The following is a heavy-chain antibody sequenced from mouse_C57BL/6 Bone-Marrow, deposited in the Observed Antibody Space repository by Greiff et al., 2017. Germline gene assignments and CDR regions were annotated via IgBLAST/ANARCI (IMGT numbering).Heavy chain of an antibody. CDR3: ARGVTTDYYAMDY. Sequence: VQLQQPGAELVKPGASVKMSCKASGYTFTSYWITWVKQRPGQGLEWIGDIYPGSGSTNYNEKFKSKATLTVDTSSSTAYMQLSSLTSEDSAVYYCARGVTTDYYAMDYWGQGTSVTVSS. D-gene: IGHD2-2*01. V-gene: IGHV1-55*01. CDR1: GYTFTSYW. J-gene: IGHJ4*01. CDR2: IYPGSGST.